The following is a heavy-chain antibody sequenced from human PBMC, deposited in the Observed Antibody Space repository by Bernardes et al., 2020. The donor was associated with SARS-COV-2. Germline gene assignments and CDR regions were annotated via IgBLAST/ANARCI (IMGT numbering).Heavy chain of an antibody. D-gene: IGHD2-8*02. Sequence: GGSLRLSCAASGFTFSIYAMHWVRQAPGKGLEYVSGISSNGGTTYYANSVKGRFTISRDNAKNTLYLQMDSLRAEDTAVYYCGSQGYCTGGTCQYYWGQGTLVTVSS. J-gene: IGHJ4*02. CDR3: GSQGYCTGGTCQYY. V-gene: IGHV3-64*01. CDR2: ISSNGGTT. CDR1: GFTFSIYA.